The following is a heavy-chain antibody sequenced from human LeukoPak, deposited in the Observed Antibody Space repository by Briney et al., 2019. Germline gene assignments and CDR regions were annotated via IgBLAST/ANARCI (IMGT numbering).Heavy chain of an antibody. CDR2: INPKSGGT. CDR1: GGTFSSYA. Sequence: ASVKVSCKASGGTFSSYAISWVRQAPGQGLEWMGWINPKSGGTHYAQEFQGRVTMARDTSSSTGYMELSRLRSDDTAMYYCARGLGRYCSGGSCYSYYYYYYGMDVWGQGTTVTVSS. CDR3: ARGLGRYCSGGSCYSYYYYYYGMDV. J-gene: IGHJ6*02. V-gene: IGHV1-2*02. D-gene: IGHD2-15*01.